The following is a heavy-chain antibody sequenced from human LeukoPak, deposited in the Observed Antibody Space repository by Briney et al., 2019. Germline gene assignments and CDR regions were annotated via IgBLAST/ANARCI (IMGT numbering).Heavy chain of an antibody. Sequence: GRSQRLSCAASGFTFSSYAMHWVRQAPGKGLEWVAVISYDGSNKYYADSVKGRFTISRDSSKNTLYLQMNSLRAEDTAVYYCQGSYDAFDIWGQGTMVTVSS. CDR2: ISYDGSNK. D-gene: IGHD1-26*01. J-gene: IGHJ3*02. V-gene: IGHV3-30-3*01. CDR1: GFTFSSYA. CDR3: QGSYDAFDI.